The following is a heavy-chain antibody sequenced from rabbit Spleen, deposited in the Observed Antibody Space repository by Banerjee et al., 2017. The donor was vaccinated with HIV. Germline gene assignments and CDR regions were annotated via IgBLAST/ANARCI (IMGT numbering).Heavy chain of an antibody. CDR1: GFSFSNKAV. J-gene: IGHJ6*01. D-gene: IGHD1-1*01. CDR3: ARDTSSSFSSYGMDL. CDR2: AYAGSSGST. V-gene: IGHV1S40*01. Sequence: QSLEESGGDLVKPGASLTLTCTASGFSFSNKAVMCWVRQAPGKGLEWVACAYAGSSGSTYYASWAKGRFTISKTSSTTVTLQMTSLTVADTATYFCARDTSSSFSSYGMDLWGQGTLVTVS.